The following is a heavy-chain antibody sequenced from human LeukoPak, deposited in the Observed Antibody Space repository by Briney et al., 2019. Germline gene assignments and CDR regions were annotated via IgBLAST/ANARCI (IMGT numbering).Heavy chain of an antibody. CDR3: ARETYCSSASCHTLFDY. D-gene: IGHD2-2*01. V-gene: IGHV4-59*01. CDR1: GGSISSYY. CDR2: IYYSGST. Sequence: PSETLSLTCTVSGGSISSYYWSWIRQPPGKGLEWIGYIYYSGSTNYNPSLKSRVTISVDTSKNQISLKLSSVTAADTAVYYCARETYCSSASCHTLFDYWGQGTLVTVSS. J-gene: IGHJ4*02.